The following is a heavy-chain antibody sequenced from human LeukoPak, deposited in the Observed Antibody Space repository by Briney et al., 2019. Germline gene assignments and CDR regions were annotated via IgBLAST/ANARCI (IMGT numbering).Heavy chain of an antibody. CDR1: GFTFSSYW. CDR3: ARGLVVPAAMGDYYYYMDV. D-gene: IGHD2-2*01. J-gene: IGHJ6*03. CDR2: INSDGSST. V-gene: IGHV3-74*01. Sequence: QTGGSLRLSCAASGFTFSSYWMHWVRQAPGKGLVWVSRINSDGSSTSYADSVKGRLTISRDNAKNTLYLQMNSLRAEDTAVYYCARGLVVPAAMGDYYYYMDVWGKGTTVTVSS.